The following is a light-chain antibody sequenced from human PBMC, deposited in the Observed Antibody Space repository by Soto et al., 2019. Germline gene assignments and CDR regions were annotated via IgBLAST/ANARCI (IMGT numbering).Light chain of an antibody. CDR2: AAS. V-gene: IGKV1-8*01. J-gene: IGKJ3*01. Sequence: AIRMTQSPSSLSASTGDRVTITCRASQGISSYLAWYQQKPGKAPKLLIYAASTLQSGVPSGFSGSGSGTDFTLTISCLQSEDFATYYCQQYYSYPPTFGPGTKVDIK. CDR3: QQYYSYPPT. CDR1: QGISSY.